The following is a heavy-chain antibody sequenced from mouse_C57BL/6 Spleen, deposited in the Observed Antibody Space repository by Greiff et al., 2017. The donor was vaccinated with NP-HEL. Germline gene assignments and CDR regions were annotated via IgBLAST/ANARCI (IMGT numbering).Heavy chain of an antibody. V-gene: IGHV1-69*01. J-gene: IGHJ3*01. CDR2: IDPSDSYT. D-gene: IGHD2-1*01. CDR1: GYTFTSYW. CDR3: AREDGKEAWFAY. Sequence: VQLQQSGAELVMPGASVKLSCKASGYTFTSYWMHWVKQRPGQGLEWIGEIDPSDSYTNYNQKFKGKSTLTVDESSSTAYMQLSSLTSEDSAVYYCAREDGKEAWFAYWGQGTLVTVSA.